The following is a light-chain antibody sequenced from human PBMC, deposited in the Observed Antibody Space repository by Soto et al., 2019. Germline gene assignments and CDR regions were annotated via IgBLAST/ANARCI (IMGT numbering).Light chain of an antibody. CDR3: CSYAGSSPLV. CDR1: SSDVGSYNL. V-gene: IGLV2-23*02. CDR2: EVS. J-gene: IGLJ2*01. Sequence: QSVLTQPASVSGSPGQSITISCTGTSSDVGSYNLVSWYQQHPGKAPKLMIYEVSKRPSGVSNRFSGSKSGNTASLTISGLQAEDEADYCCCSYAGSSPLVFGGGTKVTVL.